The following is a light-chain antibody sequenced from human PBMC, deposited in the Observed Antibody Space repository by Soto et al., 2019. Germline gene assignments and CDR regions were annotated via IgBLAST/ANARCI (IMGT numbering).Light chain of an antibody. Sequence: EIVMMQSPATLSVSPGERATLSCRASQSVNSNLAWYEQKPGQAPRLLISSASIRATGIPARFSGSGSGTEFTLTISSLQSEDFAIYYCQQYDDWPFTFGQGTKLEIK. CDR2: SAS. J-gene: IGKJ2*01. V-gene: IGKV3D-15*01. CDR1: QSVNSN. CDR3: QQYDDWPFT.